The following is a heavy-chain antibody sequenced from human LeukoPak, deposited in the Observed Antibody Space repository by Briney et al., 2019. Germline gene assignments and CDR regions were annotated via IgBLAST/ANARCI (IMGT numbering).Heavy chain of an antibody. Sequence: SETLSLTCTVSGGSITSYYWSWIRQPPGKKLEWIGYIYSIGSTNYNPSLQSPVTISVDTSKNQFSLKLKSVTPADTAVYYCARGEGSGWYWAFDIWGQGTMVTVSS. CDR3: ARGEGSGWYWAFDI. V-gene: IGHV4-59*01. CDR2: IYSIGST. J-gene: IGHJ3*02. CDR1: GGSITSYY. D-gene: IGHD6-19*01.